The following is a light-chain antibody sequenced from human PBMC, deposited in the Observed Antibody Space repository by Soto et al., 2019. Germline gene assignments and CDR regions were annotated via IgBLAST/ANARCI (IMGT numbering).Light chain of an antibody. J-gene: IGLJ1*01. Sequence: QSALTQPRSVSGSPGQSVTISCTGTSNDVGTYNFVSWYQQHPGKAPKFLIYDVTKRPSGVPDRFSGSKSGNTASLTISGLQAEDEADYYCCSYVGSYTSYVFGTGTKLTVL. CDR3: CSYVGSYTSYV. CDR1: SNDVGTYNF. CDR2: DVT. V-gene: IGLV2-11*01.